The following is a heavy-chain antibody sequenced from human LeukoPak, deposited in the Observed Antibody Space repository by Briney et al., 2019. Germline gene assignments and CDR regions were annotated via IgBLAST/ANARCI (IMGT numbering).Heavy chain of an antibody. J-gene: IGHJ4*02. Sequence: PGGSLRLSCAASGFTFSSYAMSWVRQAPGKGLEWVSAISGSGGSTYYADSVKGRFTISRDNSKNTLYLQMNSLRAEDTAVYYCAKDKSSRLKGGQINYGAQGTRVTASS. CDR2: ISGSGGST. V-gene: IGHV3-23*01. CDR3: AKDKSSRLKGGQINY. D-gene: IGHD6-13*01. CDR1: GFTFSSYA.